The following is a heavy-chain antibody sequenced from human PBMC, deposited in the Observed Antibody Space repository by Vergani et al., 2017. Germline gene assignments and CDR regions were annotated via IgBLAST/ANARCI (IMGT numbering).Heavy chain of an antibody. CDR2: ISYDGSNK. J-gene: IGHJ4*02. Sequence: VQLLESGGGLVQPGGSLRLSCAASGFTFSSYAMHWVRQAPGKGLEWVAVISYDGSNKYYADSVKGRFTISRDNSKNTLYLQMNSLRAEDTAVYYCARDGSGSYWFDYWGQGTLVTVSS. CDR3: ARDGSGSYWFDY. D-gene: IGHD3-10*01. V-gene: IGHV3-30*04. CDR1: GFTFSSYA.